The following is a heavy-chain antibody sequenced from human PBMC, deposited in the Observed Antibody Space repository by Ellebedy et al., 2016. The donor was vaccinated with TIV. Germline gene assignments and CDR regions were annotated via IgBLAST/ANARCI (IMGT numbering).Heavy chain of an antibody. J-gene: IGHJ3*02. Sequence: GESLKISCAASGVTFRDFAMNWVRQAPGKGLEWVSAISPSGDITYFADSVKGRFTISRDNSQDTVHLQMHSLRAEDTAVYYCTKRGVAWAAFDIWGPGTLVTVSS. CDR3: TKRGVAWAAFDI. CDR1: GVTFRDFA. CDR2: ISPSGDIT. V-gene: IGHV3-23*01. D-gene: IGHD7-27*01.